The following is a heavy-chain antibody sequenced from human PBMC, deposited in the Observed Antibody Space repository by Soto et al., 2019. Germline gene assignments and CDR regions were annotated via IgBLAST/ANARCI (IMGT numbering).Heavy chain of an antibody. D-gene: IGHD5-18*01. CDR2: IYPGDSDT. CDR1: GYSFTSDW. J-gene: IGHJ6*02. V-gene: IGHV5-51*01. CDR3: ARHHTARGYYYYGMDV. Sequence: GESLKFSCKGSGYSFTSDWIGWVRQLPGKGLEWMGIIYPGDSDTRYSPSFQGQVTISADKSISTAYLQWSSLKASDTAMYYCARHHTARGYYYYGMDVWGQGTTVTVSS.